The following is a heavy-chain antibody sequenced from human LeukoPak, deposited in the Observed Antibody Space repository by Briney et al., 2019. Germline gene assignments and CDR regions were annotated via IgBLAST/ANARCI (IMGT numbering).Heavy chain of an antibody. J-gene: IGHJ3*01. Sequence: SQTPSLTCDISGDSVSRSGVAWNWIRQSPSRGLEWLGRTYYGSNEYSVSMRGRITIGTDASNNHFSLQLNSMTPDGTAMYYCARGQNSAFDVWSQGTMVTVSS. CDR3: ARGQNSAFDV. D-gene: IGHD1-7*01. CDR1: GDSVSRSGVA. CDR2: TYYGSN. V-gene: IGHV6-1*01.